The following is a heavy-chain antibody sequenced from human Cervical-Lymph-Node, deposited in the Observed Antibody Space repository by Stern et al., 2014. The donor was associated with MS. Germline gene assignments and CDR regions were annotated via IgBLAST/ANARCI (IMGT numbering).Heavy chain of an antibody. CDR2: ITPYNGNI. J-gene: IGHJ3*01. CDR1: GYTFTYRY. CDR3: ARSALYGDPHSFDS. V-gene: IGHV1-45*02. Sequence: QLVESGAEVKKTGSSVQISCKASGYTFTYRYLHWVRQAPGQAPEWMGWITPYNGNIKYAQKFQGRLTITREMSLSTIYMELSSLRSDDTAMYYCARSALYGDPHSFDSWGQGTQVSVSA. D-gene: IGHD2-21*02.